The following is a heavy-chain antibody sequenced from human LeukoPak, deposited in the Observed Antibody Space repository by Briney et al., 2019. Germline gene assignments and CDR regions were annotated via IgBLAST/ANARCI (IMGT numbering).Heavy chain of an antibody. D-gene: IGHD5-12*01. CDR2: INPNSGGT. CDR1: GYTFTGYY. J-gene: IGHJ3*02. Sequence: ASVKVSCKASGYTFTGYYMHWVRQAPGQGLEWMGWINPNSGGTNYAQKFQGRVTMTRDTSISTAYMELSRLRSDDTAVYYCARAVPLGYSGYDYDAFDIWGQGTMVTVSS. V-gene: IGHV1-2*02. CDR3: ARAVPLGYSGYDYDAFDI.